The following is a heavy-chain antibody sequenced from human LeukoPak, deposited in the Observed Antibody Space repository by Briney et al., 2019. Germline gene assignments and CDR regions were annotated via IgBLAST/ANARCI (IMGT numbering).Heavy chain of an antibody. CDR1: GNSISSGYY. CDR2: IYHSGST. D-gene: IGHD3-9*01. J-gene: IGHJ4*02. Sequence: SETLSLTCTVSGNSISSGYYWGWIRQPPGKGLEWIGSIYHSGSTYYNPSPKSRVIILVDTSKNQFSLKLSSVTAADTAVYYCARDNILTGYTFDYWGQGTLVTVSS. CDR3: ARDNILTGYTFDY. V-gene: IGHV4-38-2*02.